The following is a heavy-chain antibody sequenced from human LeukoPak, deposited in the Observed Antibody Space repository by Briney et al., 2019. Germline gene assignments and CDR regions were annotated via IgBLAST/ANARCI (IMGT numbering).Heavy chain of an antibody. V-gene: IGHV3-23*01. CDR3: TKKEARYSASSTFDY. CDR2: ISNSGDNT. J-gene: IGHJ4*02. D-gene: IGHD6-6*01. Sequence: GGSLRLSCAASGFPFTTYAMSWVRQPPGKGLEWVSAISNSGDNTYYADSVYAQFTISRDNSKNTFFLQMHSLRADDPAIYYCTKKEARYSASSTFDYWGRGALVTVSS. CDR1: GFPFTTYA.